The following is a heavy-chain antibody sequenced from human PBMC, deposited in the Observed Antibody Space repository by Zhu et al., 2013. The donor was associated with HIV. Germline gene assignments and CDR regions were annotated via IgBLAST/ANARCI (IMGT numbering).Heavy chain of an antibody. CDR1: GGTFSSYT. J-gene: IGHJ3*02. D-gene: IGHD4-17*01. CDR2: IIPILGIA. CDR3: ARVGVTTVTTERFGAFDI. Sequence: QVQLVQSGAEVKKPGSSVKVSCKASGGTFSSYTISWVRQAPGQGLEWMGRIIPILGIANYAQKFQGRVTITADKSTSTAYMELSSLRSEDTAVYYCARVGVTTVTTERFGAFDIWGQGTMVTVSS. V-gene: IGHV1-69*02.